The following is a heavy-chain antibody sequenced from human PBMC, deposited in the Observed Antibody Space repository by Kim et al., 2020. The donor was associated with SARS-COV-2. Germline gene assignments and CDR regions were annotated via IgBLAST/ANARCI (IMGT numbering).Heavy chain of an antibody. V-gene: IGHV3-30*18. CDR1: GFTFSSYG. D-gene: IGHD3-22*01. Sequence: GGSLRLSCAASGFTFSSYGMHWVRQAPGKGLEWVAVISYDGSNKYYADSVKGRFTISRDNSKNTLYLQMNSLRAEDTAVYYCAKDRLYYDSSGYYSHYG. CDR3: AKDRLYYDSSGYYSHYG. J-gene: IGHJ6*01. CDR2: ISYDGSNK.